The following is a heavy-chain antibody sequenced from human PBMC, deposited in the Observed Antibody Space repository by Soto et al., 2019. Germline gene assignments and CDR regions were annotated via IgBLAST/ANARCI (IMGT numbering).Heavy chain of an antibody. CDR2: ISYDGNHK. J-gene: IGHJ6*01. Sequence: QVQLLESGGGVVQPGRSLRLSCAASGFTFSRYGMHWVRQAPGQGLEWVAVISYDGNHKYYAHSVNGRFAISRDSSKNTLYLQMNSLRPEDTAVYYCARGDCITTDCYYFYAMDVW. D-gene: IGHD3-10*01. V-gene: IGHV3-30*03. CDR1: GFTFSRYG. CDR3: ARGDCITTDCYYFYAMDV.